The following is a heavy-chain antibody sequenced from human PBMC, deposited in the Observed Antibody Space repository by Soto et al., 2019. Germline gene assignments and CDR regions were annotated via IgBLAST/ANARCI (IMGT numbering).Heavy chain of an antibody. D-gene: IGHD5-12*01. V-gene: IGHV3-74*01. CDR2: INSDGSST. CDR3: AREVDPLYYMDV. J-gene: IGHJ6*03. CDR1: GFTFSSYW. Sequence: GGSLRLSCAASGFTFSSYWMHWVRQAPGKGLVWVSLINSDGSSTSYADSVKGRFTISRDNAKNTLYLQMNSLRAEDTAVYYCAREVDPLYYMDVWGKGTTVTVSS.